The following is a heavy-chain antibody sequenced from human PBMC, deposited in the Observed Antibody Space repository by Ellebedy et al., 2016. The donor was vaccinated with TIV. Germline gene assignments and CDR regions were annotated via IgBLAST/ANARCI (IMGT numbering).Heavy chain of an antibody. J-gene: IGHJ3*02. CDR1: GGSISSYY. CDR3: AKVMVGGWYEAFDI. Sequence: SGGSISSYYWSWVRQAPGKGLEWVGRIKSKTDGGTTDYAAPVKGRFTISRDDSKNTLYLQMNSLKTEDTAVYYCAKVMVGGWYEAFDIWGQGTMVTVSS. D-gene: IGHD6-19*01. V-gene: IGHV3-15*01. CDR2: IKSKTDGGTT.